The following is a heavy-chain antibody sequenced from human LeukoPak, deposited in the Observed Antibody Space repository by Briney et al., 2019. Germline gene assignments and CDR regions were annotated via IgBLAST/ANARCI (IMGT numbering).Heavy chain of an antibody. J-gene: IGHJ4*02. CDR1: GYSISSGYY. CDR2: IYHSGIS. D-gene: IGHD3-3*02. V-gene: IGHV4-38-2*01. Sequence: NPSETLSLMCAVSGYSISSGYYWGWVRQPPGKGLEWIGSIYHSGISYYNPSLKSRVAMSVDTSKKQFSLKLSSATAADTAVYFCARAPMQFWAFDYWGQGTLVTVSS. CDR3: ARAPMQFWAFDY.